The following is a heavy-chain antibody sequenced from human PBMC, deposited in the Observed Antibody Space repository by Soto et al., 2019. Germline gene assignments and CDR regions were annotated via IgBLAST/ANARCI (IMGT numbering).Heavy chain of an antibody. CDR2: TSYDGTNK. V-gene: IGHV3-30*18. Sequence: TGGSLRLSCEVSGFTFSTHGMHWVRQAPGKGLEWVAGTSYDGTNKYYARSVQGRFTISRENSMKTLYLQMNSLRTEDTAVYYCAKDLSGARWYYDALDVWGQGPTVTVYS. CDR3: AKDLSGARWYYDALDV. CDR1: GFTFSTHG. J-gene: IGHJ6*02. D-gene: IGHD2-15*01.